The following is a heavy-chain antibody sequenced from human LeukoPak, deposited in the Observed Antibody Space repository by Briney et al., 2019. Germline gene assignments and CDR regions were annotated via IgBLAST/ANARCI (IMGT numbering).Heavy chain of an antibody. Sequence: PGWSLRLSCVASGCTFSSFSRNWMRQVPGKGLEWVSKNSRNGDKYYADSVKGRFTISRDNAKNSLYLQMTSLSGEDTAVYYCARDHDWGFDYWGQGTLVTVSS. CDR2: NSRNGDK. CDR3: ARDHDWGFDY. J-gene: IGHJ4*02. V-gene: IGHV3-21*01. D-gene: IGHD3-9*01. CDR1: GCTFSSFS.